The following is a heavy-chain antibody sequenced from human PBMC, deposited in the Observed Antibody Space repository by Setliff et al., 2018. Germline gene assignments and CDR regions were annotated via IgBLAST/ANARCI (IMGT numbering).Heavy chain of an antibody. V-gene: IGHV4-31*03. Sequence: SETLSLTCTVSGGSISSGGYYWSWIRQHPGKGLEWIGYIYYSGRTSYYNPSLKSRVTISVDTSKNQFSLKLSSVTAADTAVYYCARGRAGHSGHWGQGTLVTVSS. J-gene: IGHJ4*02. CDR3: ARGRAGHSGH. CDR2: IYYSGRTS. CDR1: GGSISSGGYY. D-gene: IGHD6-19*01.